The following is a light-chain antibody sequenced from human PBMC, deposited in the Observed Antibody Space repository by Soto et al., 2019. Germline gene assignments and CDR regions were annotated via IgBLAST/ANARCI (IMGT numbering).Light chain of an antibody. CDR3: QQYNNWPPA. J-gene: IGKJ1*01. V-gene: IGKV3-15*01. CDR1: QSGSGN. CDR2: GAS. Sequence: EIVMTQSPATLSVSPGERATLSFRASQSGSGNLAWYQQIPGQAPSLLIYGASTRATAIPARFSGSGSGTEFTFTISSLQSEDFAVYYCQQYNNWPPAFGQGTKVEIK.